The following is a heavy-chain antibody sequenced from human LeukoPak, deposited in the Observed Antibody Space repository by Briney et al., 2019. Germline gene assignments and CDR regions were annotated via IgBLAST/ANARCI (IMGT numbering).Heavy chain of an antibody. Sequence: GGSLRLSCAASGFTFSNYEMNWVRQAPGKGLEWVAVISYDGSNKYYADSVKGRFTISRGNSKNTLYLQMNSLRAEDTAVYYCATHCSSTSCPNDYWGQGTLVTVSS. J-gene: IGHJ4*02. CDR3: ATHCSSTSCPNDY. CDR1: GFTFSNYE. CDR2: ISYDGSNK. V-gene: IGHV3-30*04. D-gene: IGHD2-2*01.